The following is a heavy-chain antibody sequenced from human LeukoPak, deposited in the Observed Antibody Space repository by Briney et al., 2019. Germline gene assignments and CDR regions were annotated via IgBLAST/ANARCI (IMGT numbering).Heavy chain of an antibody. D-gene: IGHD4-17*01. V-gene: IGHV4-39*01. J-gene: IGHJ4*02. Sequence: SETLSLTCTVSGGSISSSSYYWGWIRQPPGKGLEWIGSIYYSGSTYYNPSLKSRVTISVDTSKNQFSLKLSSVTAADTAVYYCARLGGDLDYWGQGTLVTVSS. CDR3: ARLGGDLDY. CDR2: IYYSGST. CDR1: GGSISSSSYY.